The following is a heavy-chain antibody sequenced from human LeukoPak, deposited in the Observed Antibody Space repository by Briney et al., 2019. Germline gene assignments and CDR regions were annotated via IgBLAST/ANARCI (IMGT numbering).Heavy chain of an antibody. CDR2: VSGSGGRT. V-gene: IGHV3-23*01. J-gene: IGHJ4*02. Sequence: PGGSLRLSCAASGFTFSSYGMTWVRQAPGKGLEWVSVVSGSGGRTYYADSVKGRFTISRDNSKNTLFLQMNSLRAEDTAVYYCAKDGSSSWYSYGYWGQGTLVTVSS. CDR3: AKDGSSSWYSYGY. D-gene: IGHD6-13*01. CDR1: GFTFSSYG.